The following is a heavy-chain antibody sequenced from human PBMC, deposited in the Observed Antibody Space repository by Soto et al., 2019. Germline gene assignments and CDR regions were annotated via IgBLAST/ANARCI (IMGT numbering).Heavy chain of an antibody. V-gene: IGHV3-30*04. J-gene: IGHJ4*02. CDR3: AKVSPPAAGLYDY. Sequence: PGGSLRLSCAASGFTFSGSAMHWVRQAPGKGLEWVAVISYDGSNKYYADSVKGRFTISRDNSKNTLYLQMNSLRAEDTAVYYCAKVSPPAAGLYDYWGQGTLVTVSS. CDR1: GFTFSGSA. CDR2: ISYDGSNK. D-gene: IGHD6-13*01.